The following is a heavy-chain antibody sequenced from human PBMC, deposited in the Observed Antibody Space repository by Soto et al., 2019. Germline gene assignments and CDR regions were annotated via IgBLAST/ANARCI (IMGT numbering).Heavy chain of an antibody. V-gene: IGHV3-49*04. Sequence: GGSLRLSCTASGFTFGDYAMSWVRQAPGKGLEWVGFIRSKAYGGTTEYAASVKGRFTISRDDSKSIAYLQMNSLKTEDTAVYYCTPHYEADYWGQGTLVTVSS. CDR1: GFTFGDYA. CDR2: IRSKAYGGTT. D-gene: IGHD3-16*01. J-gene: IGHJ4*02. CDR3: TPHYEADY.